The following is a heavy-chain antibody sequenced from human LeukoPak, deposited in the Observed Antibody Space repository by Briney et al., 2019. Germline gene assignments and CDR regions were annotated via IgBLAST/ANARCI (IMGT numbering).Heavy chain of an antibody. J-gene: IGHJ4*02. V-gene: IGHV3-30-3*01. CDR2: ISHDGYNK. D-gene: IGHD3-16*01. Sequence: GGSLRLSCAASGFTFSSYAMHWVRQAPGKGLEWVAVISHDGYNKYSADSVKGRFTISRDNSKNTLYLQMNSLRAEDTAVYYCARGDVGGFWGQGTLVTVSS. CDR3: ARGDVGGF. CDR1: GFTFSSYA.